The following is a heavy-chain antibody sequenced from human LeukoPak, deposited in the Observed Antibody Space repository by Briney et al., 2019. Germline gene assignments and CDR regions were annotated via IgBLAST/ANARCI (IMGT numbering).Heavy chain of an antibody. D-gene: IGHD1-26*01. Sequence: ASVKVSCKASGYTFTGYYMHWVRQAPGQGLEWMGWINPNSGGTNYAQKFQGRVTMTRDTSISTAYMELSRRRSDDTAVYYCARSRILGTTWDSWGQGTLVTVSS. CDR3: ARSRILGTTWDS. J-gene: IGHJ4*02. CDR1: GYTFTGYY. CDR2: INPNSGGT. V-gene: IGHV1-2*02.